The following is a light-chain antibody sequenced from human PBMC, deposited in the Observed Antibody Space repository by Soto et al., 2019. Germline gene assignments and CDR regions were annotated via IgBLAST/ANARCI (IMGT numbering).Light chain of an antibody. CDR3: SSYTTTSTWV. V-gene: IGLV2-14*01. CDR2: DVS. Sequence: QSALTQPASVSGSPGQSITISCTGTITDVGSSNYVSWYKQHPGKAPKLMIYDVSNRPSGVSNRISGSKSGNTASLTISGLQAEDEDDYYCSSYTTTSTWVFGGGTKLTVL. CDR1: ITDVGSSNY. J-gene: IGLJ2*01.